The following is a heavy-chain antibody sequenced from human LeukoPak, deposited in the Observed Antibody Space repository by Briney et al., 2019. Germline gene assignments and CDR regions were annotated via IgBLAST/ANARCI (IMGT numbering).Heavy chain of an antibody. V-gene: IGHV3-21*06. J-gene: IGHJ4*02. Sequence: PGGSLRLSCATSGFTFSSYGMNWVRQAPGKGLEWVSSISSTGSYIFYADSVKGRFTISRDDAKNSVYLQINSLRDEDTAVYYCARSDGGSENYWGQGILVTVSS. CDR2: ISSTGSYI. CDR3: ARSDGGSENY. CDR1: GFTFSSYG. D-gene: IGHD1-26*01.